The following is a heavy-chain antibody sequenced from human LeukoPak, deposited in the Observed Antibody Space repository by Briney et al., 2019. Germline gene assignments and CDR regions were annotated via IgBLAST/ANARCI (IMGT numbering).Heavy chain of an antibody. Sequence: PGGSLRLSCAASGFTVSSYYMTSVRQAPGKGLEWVSLIYTGGTTHYADSVKGRFTISRDNSKNTLSLQMNSLRVEDTAVYYCARLFDWGQGTLVSVS. CDR1: GFTVSSYY. CDR3: ARLFD. D-gene: IGHD3-16*01. CDR2: IYTGGTT. J-gene: IGHJ4*02. V-gene: IGHV3-66*01.